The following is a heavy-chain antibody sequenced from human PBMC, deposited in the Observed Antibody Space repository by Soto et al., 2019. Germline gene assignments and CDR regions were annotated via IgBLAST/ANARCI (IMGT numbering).Heavy chain of an antibody. V-gene: IGHV4-4*02. CDR3: ATRFDGLGSYGY. CDR2: IYHSGST. J-gene: IGHJ4*02. Sequence: TLSLTCAVSGGSISSSNWWTWVRQPPGKGLEWIGEIYHSGSTNYIPSLKSRVIISVDKSKNQFSLKLTSVTAADTAVYYCATRFDGLGSYGYWGQGXLVTVYS. CDR1: GGSISSSNW. D-gene: IGHD3-16*01.